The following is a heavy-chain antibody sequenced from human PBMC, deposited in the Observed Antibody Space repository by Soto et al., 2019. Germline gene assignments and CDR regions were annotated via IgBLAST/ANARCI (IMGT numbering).Heavy chain of an antibody. CDR3: SRARYCTSPSGYGMDI. D-gene: IGHD2-2*01. Sequence: QEQLVQSGGEVKKPGASVRVSCKASGYTFTKYGITWVRQAPGQGLEWMGWIGVYNGKTNYARKLQGRVIMTADTSASTAYMELRSLRSDDTAVYYCSRARYCTSPSGYGMDIWGQGTTVSVSS. CDR2: IGVYNGKT. J-gene: IGHJ6*02. V-gene: IGHV1-18*04. CDR1: GYTFTKYG.